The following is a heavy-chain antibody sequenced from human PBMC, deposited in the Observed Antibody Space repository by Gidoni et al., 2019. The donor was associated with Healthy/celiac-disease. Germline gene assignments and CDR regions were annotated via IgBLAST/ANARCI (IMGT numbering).Heavy chain of an antibody. D-gene: IGHD3-3*01. CDR3: ARATESHDFWSGYYLPRNVLKTYYFDY. V-gene: IGHV1-18*01. CDR2: ISAYNGNT. CDR1: GYTFTSYG. J-gene: IGHJ4*02. Sequence: QVQLVQSGAEVKKPGASVKVSCKASGYTFTSYGISWVRQAPGQGLEWMGWISAYNGNTNYAQKLQGRVTMTTDTSTSTAYMELRSLRSDDTAVYYCARATESHDFWSGYYLPRNVLKTYYFDYWGQGTLVTVSS.